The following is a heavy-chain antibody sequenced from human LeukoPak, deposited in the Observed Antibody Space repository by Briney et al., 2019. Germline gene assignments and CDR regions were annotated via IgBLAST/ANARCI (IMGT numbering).Heavy chain of an antibody. D-gene: IGHD3-10*01. V-gene: IGHV3-9*03. CDR3: AKDREYYYDSGAFDI. CDR2: ISWNSGSI. Sequence: PGGSLRLSCAASGFTFDDYAMHWVRQAPGKGLEWVSGISWNSGSIGYADSVKGRFTISRDSAKNSLYLQMNSLRAEDMALYYCAKDREYYYDSGAFDIWGQGTMVTVSS. CDR1: GFTFDDYA. J-gene: IGHJ3*02.